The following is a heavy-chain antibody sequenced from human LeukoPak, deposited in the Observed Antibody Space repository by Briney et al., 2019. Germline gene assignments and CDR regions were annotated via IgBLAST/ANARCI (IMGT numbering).Heavy chain of an antibody. CDR2: VDGGSKT. J-gene: IGHJ4*02. D-gene: IGHD5-24*01. CDR1: ESIVSSRL. CDR3: GRDDADVQNYGIQY. Sequence: GGSLRLSCAASESIVSSRLMAWVRQAPGKGLEWVSVVDGGSKTYYADSVKGRFTISRDNSKNTLYLQMNNMRAEDTAVYFCGRDDADVQNYGIQYWGQGTLVTVSS. V-gene: IGHV3-53*01.